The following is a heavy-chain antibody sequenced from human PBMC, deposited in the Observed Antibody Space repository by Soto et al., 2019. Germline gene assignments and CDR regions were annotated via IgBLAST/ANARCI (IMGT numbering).Heavy chain of an antibody. J-gene: IGHJ4*02. CDR1: GFTFSSYG. CDR2: IWYDGSNK. D-gene: IGHD6-6*01. V-gene: IGHV3-33*01. Sequence: GGSLRLSCAASGFTFSSYGMHWVRQAPGKGLEWVAVIWYDGSNKYYADSVKGRFTISRDNSKNTLYLQMNSLRAEDTAVYYCATEYRSTPFFDYWGQGTLVTVSS. CDR3: ATEYRSTPFFDY.